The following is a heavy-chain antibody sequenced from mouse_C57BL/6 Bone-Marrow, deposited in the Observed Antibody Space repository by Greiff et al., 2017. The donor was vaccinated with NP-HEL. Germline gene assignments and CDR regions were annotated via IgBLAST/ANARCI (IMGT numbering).Heavy chain of an antibody. CDR2: INPNNGGT. CDR1: GYTFTDYN. Sequence: EVKLVESGPELVKPGASVKMSCKASGYTFTDYNMHWVKQSHGKSLEWIGYINPNNGGTSYNQKFKGKATLTVNKSSSTAYMELRSLTSEDSAVYYCARTLYSKAWFAYWGQGTLVTVSA. CDR3: ARTLYSKAWFAY. J-gene: IGHJ3*01. D-gene: IGHD2-5*01. V-gene: IGHV1-22*01.